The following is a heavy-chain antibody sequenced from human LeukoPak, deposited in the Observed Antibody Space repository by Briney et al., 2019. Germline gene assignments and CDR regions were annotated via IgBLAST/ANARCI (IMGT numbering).Heavy chain of an antibody. Sequence: SETLSLTFTVSGGSISSSSYYWGWIRQPPGKGLEWIGSIYYSGSTYYNPSLKSRVTISVDTSKNQFSLKLSSVTAADTAVYYCARAMYSGSYYYYYGMDVWGQGTTVTVSS. CDR2: IYYSGST. CDR3: ARAMYSGSYYYYYGMDV. J-gene: IGHJ6*02. D-gene: IGHD1-26*01. CDR1: GGSISSSSYY. V-gene: IGHV4-39*07.